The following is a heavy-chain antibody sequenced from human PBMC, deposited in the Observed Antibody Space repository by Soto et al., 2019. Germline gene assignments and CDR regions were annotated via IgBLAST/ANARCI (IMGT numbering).Heavy chain of an antibody. CDR3: ARDSCSGGTCYQGDFDY. CDR1: GYGFTGDV. CDR2: INVGNGKI. J-gene: IGHJ4*02. D-gene: IGHD2-15*01. Sequence: ASVKGSCKSSGYGFTGDVRHWVRQTTRQRLEWMGWINVGNGKIKYSQKFQGRVTITRDTSATTAYMDLSSLRVEDTAVFYCARDSCSGGTCYQGDFDYWGQGTLVTVSS. V-gene: IGHV1-3*01.